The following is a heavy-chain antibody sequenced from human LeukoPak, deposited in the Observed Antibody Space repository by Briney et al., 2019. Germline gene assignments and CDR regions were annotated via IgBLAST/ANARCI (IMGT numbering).Heavy chain of an antibody. CDR2: IYYSGST. CDR1: GGSISSYY. Sequence: SETLSLTCTVSGGSISSYYWSWIRQPPGKGLEWIGYIYYSGSTNYNPSLKSRVTISVDTSKNQCSLKLSSVTAADTAVYYCARGDYYDSSGYPRPYNWFDPWGQGTLVTVSS. D-gene: IGHD3-22*01. V-gene: IGHV4-59*01. J-gene: IGHJ5*02. CDR3: ARGDYYDSSGYPRPYNWFDP.